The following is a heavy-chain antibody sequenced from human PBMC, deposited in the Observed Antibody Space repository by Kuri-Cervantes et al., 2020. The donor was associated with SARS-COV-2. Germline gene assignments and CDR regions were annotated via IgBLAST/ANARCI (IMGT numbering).Heavy chain of an antibody. CDR3: ARDFNPLDY. J-gene: IGHJ4*02. CDR2: IRYDGSNK. CDR1: GFTFSSYG. V-gene: IGHV3-30*02. Sequence: GESLKISCAASGFTFSSYGMHWVRQAPGKGLEWVAFIRYDGSNKYYADSVKGRFTISRDNSKNTLYLQMNSLRAEDTAVYYCARDFNPLDYWGQGTLVTVSS.